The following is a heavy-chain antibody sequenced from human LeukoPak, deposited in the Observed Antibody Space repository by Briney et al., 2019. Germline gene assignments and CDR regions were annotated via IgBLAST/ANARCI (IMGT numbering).Heavy chain of an antibody. V-gene: IGHV3-66*02. CDR3: AKDRIAGHDTFDI. CDR2: INSGGST. CDR1: GFAVSTNY. J-gene: IGHJ3*02. D-gene: IGHD6-13*01. Sequence: GGSLRLSCAASGFAVSTNYMSWVRQAPGKGLEWVSLINSGGSTYYADSVKGRFTISRDNPKNTVYLQMNSLRAEDTAVYYRAKDRIAGHDTFDIWGQGTVVTVSS.